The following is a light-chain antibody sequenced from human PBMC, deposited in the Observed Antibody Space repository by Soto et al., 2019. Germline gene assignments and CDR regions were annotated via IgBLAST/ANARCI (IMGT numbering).Light chain of an antibody. CDR3: QQYYNTPLT. V-gene: IGKV4-1*01. CDR2: WAS. CDR1: QSVFYSSNNKNY. Sequence: DIVMTQSPDSLAVSLGERATINCKSSQSVFYSSNNKNYLAWYQQKPGQPPRLLIYWASTRESGVPDRFSGSGSGTDFTLTISSLQAEDVAVYYCQQYYNTPLTFGPGTKVYIK. J-gene: IGKJ3*01.